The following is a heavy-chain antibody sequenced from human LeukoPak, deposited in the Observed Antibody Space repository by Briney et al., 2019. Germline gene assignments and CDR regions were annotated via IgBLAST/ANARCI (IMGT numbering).Heavy chain of an antibody. D-gene: IGHD2-15*01. CDR3: ARGGSLVVAARYNWFDP. J-gene: IGHJ5*02. CDR1: GYTFTRYD. CDR2: MNPNSGNT. Sequence: GASVKVSCKASGYTFTRYDINWVRQATGQGLEWMGWMNPNSGNTGYAQKFQGRVTMTRNTSISTAYMELSSLRSEDTAVYYCARGGSLVVAARYNWFDPWGQGTLVTVSS. V-gene: IGHV1-8*01.